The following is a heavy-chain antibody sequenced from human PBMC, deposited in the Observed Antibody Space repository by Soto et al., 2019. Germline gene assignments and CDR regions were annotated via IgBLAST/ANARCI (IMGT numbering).Heavy chain of an antibody. Sequence: QVQLVQSGAEVKKPGSSVKVSCKASGGTFSSYAISWVRQAPGQGLEWIGGIIPIFGTANYAQKFQGRVTITADESTSTAYMELSSLRSEDTAVYYCARGYSSGWEERVEYFQHWGQGTLVTVSS. V-gene: IGHV1-69*12. CDR1: GGTFSSYA. J-gene: IGHJ1*01. CDR2: IIPIFGTA. CDR3: ARGYSSGWEERVEYFQH. D-gene: IGHD6-19*01.